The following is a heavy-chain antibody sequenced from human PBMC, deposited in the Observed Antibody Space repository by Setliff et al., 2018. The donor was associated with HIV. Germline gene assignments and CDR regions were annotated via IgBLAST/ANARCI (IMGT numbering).Heavy chain of an antibody. D-gene: IGHD6-13*01. V-gene: IGHV3-7*01. Sequence: GGSLRLSCAASGFAFSGHQMSWVRQAPGKGLEWVAKIKQDGSDKYYVDSVKGRFTIFRDNAKNSVFLQMNSLRAEETGVYYCATQTGFYNSHWYDYWGQGTMVTVSS. CDR1: GFAFSGHQ. CDR3: ATQTGFYNSHWYDY. CDR2: IKQDGSDK. J-gene: IGHJ4*02.